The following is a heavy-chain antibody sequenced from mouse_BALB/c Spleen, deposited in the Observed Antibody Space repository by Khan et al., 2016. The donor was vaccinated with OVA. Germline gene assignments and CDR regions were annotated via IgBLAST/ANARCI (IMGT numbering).Heavy chain of an antibody. CDR2: IGSGGDYT. CDR1: GFSFSSYS. Sequence: EVELVESGGDLVRPGGSLKLSCAASGFSFSSYSMSWVRQTPDKRLEWVATIGSGGDYTYYPDSVKGRFTISRDNAKNTLYLHMSSLKSEDTAIYYGASHVTGSFAYWGQGTLVTVSA. J-gene: IGHJ3*01. CDR3: ASHVTGSFAY. V-gene: IGHV5-6*01. D-gene: IGHD4-1*01.